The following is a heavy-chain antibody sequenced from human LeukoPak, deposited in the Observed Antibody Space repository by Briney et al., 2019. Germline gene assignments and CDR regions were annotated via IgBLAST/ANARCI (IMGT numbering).Heavy chain of an antibody. J-gene: IGHJ5*02. D-gene: IGHD6-13*01. V-gene: IGHV4-59*08. Sequence: PSETLSLTCTVSGGSISSYYWSWIRQPPGKGLEWIGYIYYSGSTNYNPSLKSRVTISVDTSKNQFSLKLSSVTAADTAVYYCARLGTAAAKSWFDPWGQGTLVTVSS. CDR3: ARLGTAAAKSWFDP. CDR2: IYYSGST. CDR1: GGSISSYY.